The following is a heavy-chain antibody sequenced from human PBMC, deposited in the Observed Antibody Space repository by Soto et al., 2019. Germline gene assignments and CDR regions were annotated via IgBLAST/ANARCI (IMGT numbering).Heavy chain of an antibody. J-gene: IGHJ4*02. V-gene: IGHV1-69*13. CDR2: IIPIFGTA. CDR3: AGNSYGYSGYFDY. Sequence: SVKVSCKASGGTFSSYSISWVLQAPGQGLEWMGGIIPIFGTANYAQKFQGRVTITADESTSTAYMELSSLRSEDTAVYYCAGNSYGYSGYFDYWGQGTLVTVSS. D-gene: IGHD5-18*01. CDR1: GGTFSSYS.